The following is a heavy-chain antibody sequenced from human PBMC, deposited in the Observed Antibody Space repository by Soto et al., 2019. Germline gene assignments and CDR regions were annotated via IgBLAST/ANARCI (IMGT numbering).Heavy chain of an antibody. CDR3: ARIIGDRVLRFVS. J-gene: IGHJ5*02. D-gene: IGHD3-10*01. V-gene: IGHV4-59*01. Sequence: QVQLQESGPGLVKPSETLSLTCTVSGGSISSYYWSWIRQPPGKGLEWIGFIFYSGSTSYNPSLKSRVTRLIYTSDYQYSLKPKSVVPGDTAVYYCARIIGDRVLRFVSWGQGALVAVSS. CDR2: IFYSGST. CDR1: GGSISSYY.